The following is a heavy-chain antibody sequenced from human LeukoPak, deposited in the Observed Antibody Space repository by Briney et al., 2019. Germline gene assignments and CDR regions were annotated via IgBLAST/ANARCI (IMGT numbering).Heavy chain of an antibody. CDR2: IYTSGST. V-gene: IGHV4-4*07. Sequence: SETLSLTCTVSGGSISSYYWSWIRQPAGKGLEWIGRIYTSGSTNYNPSLKSRVTMSVDTSKNQFSLRLSSVTAADTAVYYCARASTVRGIRYIDYWGQGTLVTVSS. CDR1: GGSISSYY. CDR3: ARASTVRGIRYIDY. J-gene: IGHJ4*02. D-gene: IGHD5-18*01.